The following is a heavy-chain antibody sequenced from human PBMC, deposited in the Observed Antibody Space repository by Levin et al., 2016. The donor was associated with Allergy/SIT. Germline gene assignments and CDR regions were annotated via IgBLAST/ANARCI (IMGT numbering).Heavy chain of an antibody. V-gene: IGHV3-7*01. D-gene: IGHD6-13*01. Sequence: VRQAPGKGLEWVANIKQDETEKYYVDAVKGRFTVSRDNAKNSLYMQMNSLSPEDTAVYYCARDIATAGTFDIWGQGTMVTVSS. CDR3: ARDIATAGTFDI. CDR2: IKQDETEK. J-gene: IGHJ3*02.